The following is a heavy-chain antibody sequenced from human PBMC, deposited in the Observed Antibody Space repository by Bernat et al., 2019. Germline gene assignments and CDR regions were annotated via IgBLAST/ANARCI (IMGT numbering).Heavy chain of an antibody. CDR3: ARGPRGGYCSSTSCYRRFDP. J-gene: IGHJ5*02. CDR1: GFTFSSYA. CDR2: ISYDESNK. Sequence: QVQLVESGGGVVQPGRSLRLSCAASGFTFSSYAMHWVRQAPGKGLEWVAVISYDESNKYYADSVKGRFTISRDNSKNTLYLQMNSLRAEDTAVYYCARGPRGGYCSSTSCYRRFDPWGQGTLVTVSS. D-gene: IGHD2-2*02. V-gene: IGHV3-30*01.